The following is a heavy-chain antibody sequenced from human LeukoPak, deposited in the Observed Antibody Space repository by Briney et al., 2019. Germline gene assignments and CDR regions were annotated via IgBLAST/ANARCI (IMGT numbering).Heavy chain of an antibody. D-gene: IGHD6-13*01. Sequence: ASVKVSCKVSGYTLTELSMHWVRQAPGKGLEWMGGFDPEDGETIYAQKFQGRVTMTEDTSTDTAYMELSSLRSEDTAVYYCARVEAAAGRDWFDPWGQGTLATVSS. CDR3: ARVEAAAGRDWFDP. J-gene: IGHJ5*02. CDR2: FDPEDGET. V-gene: IGHV1-24*01. CDR1: GYTLTELS.